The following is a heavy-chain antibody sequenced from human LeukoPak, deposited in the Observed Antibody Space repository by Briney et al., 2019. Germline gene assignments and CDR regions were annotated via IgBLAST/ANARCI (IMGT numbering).Heavy chain of an antibody. J-gene: IGHJ5*02. D-gene: IGHD3-3*01. Sequence: GGSLRLSCAASGFTFSSYSMNWVRQAPGKGLEWVSSISSSSSYIYYADSVKGRFTISRENAKNSLYLQMNSLRAEDTAVYYCARDIQYYDFWSGYYKGGDNWFDPWGQGTLVTVSS. V-gene: IGHV3-21*01. CDR2: ISSSSSYI. CDR1: GFTFSSYS. CDR3: ARDIQYYDFWSGYYKGGDNWFDP.